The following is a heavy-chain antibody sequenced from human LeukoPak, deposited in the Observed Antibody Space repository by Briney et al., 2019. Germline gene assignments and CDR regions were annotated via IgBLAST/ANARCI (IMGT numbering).Heavy chain of an antibody. CDR2: IYPSDSNT. V-gene: IGHV5-51*01. CDR3: ARRPMIPFGGAQYYFDY. D-gene: IGHD3-16*01. J-gene: IGHJ4*02. CDR1: GYSFTSYW. Sequence: GESLKISCKGSGYSFTSYWIGWVRQMPGKGLEWMGIIYPSDSNTKYSPSFQGQVTISADKSIRTAYLQWSSLEASDTAMYYCARRPMIPFGGAQYYFDYWGQGTLVTVSS.